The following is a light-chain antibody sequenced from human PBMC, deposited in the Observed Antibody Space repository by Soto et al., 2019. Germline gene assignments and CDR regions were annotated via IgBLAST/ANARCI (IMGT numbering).Light chain of an antibody. Sequence: EVVMRQSPATLSVSPGEGATLSCRASQGIGDTLAWYQHKPGQAPRLLIYDVSNRATGTPARFSGSGSGTDFTLSISSLEPEDFAVYYCQQRSNRPRFTFGPGTKVDIK. CDR1: QGIGDT. J-gene: IGKJ3*01. CDR3: QQRSNRPRFT. V-gene: IGKV3-11*01. CDR2: DVS.